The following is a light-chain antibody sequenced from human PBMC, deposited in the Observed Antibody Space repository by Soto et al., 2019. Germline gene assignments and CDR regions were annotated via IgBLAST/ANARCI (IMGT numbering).Light chain of an antibody. Sequence: DIQMTQSPSSLSASVGDRVTITCRASQSISSYLNWYQQKPGKAPNLLIYAESSLQSGVPSRFSGSGSGTDFTLTISSLQPEDFATYYCQQSYSTPPTFGQGTKVEIK. J-gene: IGKJ1*01. CDR1: QSISSY. V-gene: IGKV1-39*01. CDR3: QQSYSTPPT. CDR2: AES.